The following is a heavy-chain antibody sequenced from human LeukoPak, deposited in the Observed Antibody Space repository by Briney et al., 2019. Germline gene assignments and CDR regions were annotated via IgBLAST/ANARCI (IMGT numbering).Heavy chain of an antibody. CDR3: ARDGGYCSGGSCLVNYYYYMDV. J-gene: IGHJ6*03. CDR1: GFTFSNYV. D-gene: IGHD2-15*01. CDR2: ISGSGDIT. V-gene: IGHV3-23*01. Sequence: GGSLRLSCAASGFTFSNYVMNWVRQAPGKGLEWVSSISGSGDITYFADSVKGRFTISRDNSKNSLYLQMNSLRAEDTAVYYCARDGGYCSGGSCLVNYYYYMDVWGKGTTVTVSS.